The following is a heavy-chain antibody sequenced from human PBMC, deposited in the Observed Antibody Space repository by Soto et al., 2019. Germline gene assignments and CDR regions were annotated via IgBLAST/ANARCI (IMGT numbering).Heavy chain of an antibody. J-gene: IGHJ4*02. CDR2: ISSSSSYI. Sequence: GGSLRLSCAASGFTFSSYSMNWVRQAPGKGLEWVSSISSSSSYIYYADSVKGRFTISRDNAKNSLYLQMNSLRAEDTAVYYCATTRRNSGSYYWGQGTLVTVSS. V-gene: IGHV3-21*01. CDR3: ATTRRNSGSYY. CDR1: GFTFSSYS. D-gene: IGHD1-26*01.